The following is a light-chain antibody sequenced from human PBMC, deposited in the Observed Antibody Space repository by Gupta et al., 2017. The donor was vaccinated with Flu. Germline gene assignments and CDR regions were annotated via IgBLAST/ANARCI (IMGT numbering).Light chain of an antibody. V-gene: IGLV2-8*01. Sequence: QSVTISCTGTSSDVGGYEYVSWYQQYPDKAPKLMIYEVNKRPSGVPDRFSGSKSGNTASLTVSGLQAEDEADYYCISYAGSKTVFGGGTKLTVL. J-gene: IGLJ2*01. CDR2: EVN. CDR1: SSDVGGYEY. CDR3: ISYAGSKTV.